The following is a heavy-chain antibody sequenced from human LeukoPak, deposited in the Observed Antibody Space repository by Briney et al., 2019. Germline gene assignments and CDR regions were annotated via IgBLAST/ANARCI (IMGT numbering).Heavy chain of an antibody. CDR2: IYTSGST. V-gene: IGHV4-61*02. CDR1: GGSISSGSYY. D-gene: IGHD4-11*01. J-gene: IGHJ5*02. CDR3: ASTTGWVYWFDP. Sequence: SQTLSLTCTVSGGSISSGSYYWSWIRQPAGKGLEWIGRIYTSGSTNYNPSLKSRVTISVDTSKNQFSLKLSSVTAADTAVYYCASTTGWVYWFDPWGQGTLVTVSS.